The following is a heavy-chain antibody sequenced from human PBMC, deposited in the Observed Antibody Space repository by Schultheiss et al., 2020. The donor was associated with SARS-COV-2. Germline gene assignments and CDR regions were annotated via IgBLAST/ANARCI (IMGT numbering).Heavy chain of an antibody. J-gene: IGHJ4*02. Sequence: SETLSLTCTVSGGSISSSSYYWGWIRQPPGKGLEWIGEINHSGSTNYNPSLKSRVTISVDTSKNQFSLKLSSVTAADTAVYYCARTTVAGTPLLLDYWGQGTLVTVSS. V-gene: IGHV4-39*07. D-gene: IGHD6-19*01. CDR1: GGSISSSSYY. CDR2: INHSGST. CDR3: ARTTVAGTPLLLDY.